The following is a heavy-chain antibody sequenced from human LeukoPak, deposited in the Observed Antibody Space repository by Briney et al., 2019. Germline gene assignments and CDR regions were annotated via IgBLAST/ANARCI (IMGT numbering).Heavy chain of an antibody. J-gene: IGHJ5*02. CDR3: ASPDYYGSGSYRFDP. V-gene: IGHV1-2*02. Sequence: ASVKVSCKDSGHTFSGYYMHWVRQAPGQGPEWMGWINPNSGATKYAQRFQGRVTMTSDTSISTAYMELSSLRSDDTAIYYCASPDYYGSGSYRFDPWGQGTLVTVSS. CDR2: INPNSGAT. D-gene: IGHD3-10*01. CDR1: GHTFSGYY.